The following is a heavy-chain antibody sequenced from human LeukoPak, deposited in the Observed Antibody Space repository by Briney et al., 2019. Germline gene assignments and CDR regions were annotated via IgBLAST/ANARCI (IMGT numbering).Heavy chain of an antibody. Sequence: PGGSLRLSCAASGFTFSDYYMSWIRQAPGKGLEWVSYISSSGSTIYYADSVKGRFTISRDNAKNSLYLQMNSLRAEDTAVYYCARGEITMIFYYYYMDVWGKGTTVTVSS. J-gene: IGHJ6*03. D-gene: IGHD3-22*01. CDR1: GFTFSDYY. CDR2: ISSSGSTI. CDR3: ARGEITMIFYYYYMDV. V-gene: IGHV3-11*04.